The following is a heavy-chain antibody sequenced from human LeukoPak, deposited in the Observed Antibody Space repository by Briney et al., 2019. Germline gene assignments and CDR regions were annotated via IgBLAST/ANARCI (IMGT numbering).Heavy chain of an antibody. CDR3: ARPDYLRYCSGDSCQSRLDAFDI. CDR2: IYYSGST. D-gene: IGHD2-15*01. Sequence: SETLSLTCTVSGGSISSYYWSWIRQPPGKGLEWIGYIYYSGSTNYNPSLKSRVTISVDKSKNQFSLELRSVTAADTAVYYCARPDYLRYCSGDSCQSRLDAFDIWGQGTMVTVSS. CDR1: GGSISSYY. V-gene: IGHV4-59*08. J-gene: IGHJ3*02.